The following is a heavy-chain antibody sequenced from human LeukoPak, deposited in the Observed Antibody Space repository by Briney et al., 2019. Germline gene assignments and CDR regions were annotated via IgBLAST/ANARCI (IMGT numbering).Heavy chain of an antibody. J-gene: IGHJ4*02. D-gene: IGHD2/OR15-2a*01. CDR1: GFTFTDHY. CDR3: VREGEGPLSKDFDY. CDR2: IGPHSTFT. V-gene: IGHV1-2*02. Sequence: EASMKVSCKSSGFTFTDHYIHWVRQGPGQGLEWMGYIGPHSTFTSSPQEFQGRVTMTRDASMSTAYMELTRLTSDDTAVYYCVREGEGPLSKDFDYWGQGTLVPVSS.